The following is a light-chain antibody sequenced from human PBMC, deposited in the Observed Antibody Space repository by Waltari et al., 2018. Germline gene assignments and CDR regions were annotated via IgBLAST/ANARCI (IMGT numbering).Light chain of an antibody. CDR1: SSDVGAYNY. V-gene: IGLV2-14*03. Sequence: QSVLTQPASVSGSSGQSLTISCTGTSSDVGAYNYVSWYQQHPGKAPKIVIYDVRKRPSGVSDRFSGSKSGNTASLTISGLQAEDEADYYCSSYTSGNTWVFGGGNKLTVL. J-gene: IGLJ3*02. CDR2: DVR. CDR3: SSYTSGNTWV.